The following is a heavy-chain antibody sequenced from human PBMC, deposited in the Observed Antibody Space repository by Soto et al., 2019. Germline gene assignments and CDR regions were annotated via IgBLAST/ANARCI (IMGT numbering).Heavy chain of an antibody. J-gene: IGHJ4*02. V-gene: IGHV1-2*02. CDR2: INPNSGGT. CDR3: AREEQLVLDPHFDY. D-gene: IGHD6-13*01. Sequence: GASVKVSCKASGYTFTGYYMHWVRQAPVQGLEWMGWINPNSGGTNYAQKFQGRVTMTRDTSISTAYMELSRLRSDDTAVYYCAREEQLVLDPHFDYWGQGTLVNVSS. CDR1: GYTFTGYY.